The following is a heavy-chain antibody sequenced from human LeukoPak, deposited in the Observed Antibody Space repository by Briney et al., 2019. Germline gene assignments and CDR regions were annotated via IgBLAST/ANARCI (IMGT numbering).Heavy chain of an antibody. V-gene: IGHV5-51*01. CDR1: GYRFTSYW. D-gene: IGHD4-17*01. CDR2: IYPGDSDT. CDR3: ASRTGIGDYDAFDI. J-gene: IGHJ3*02. Sequence: GESLKISCKGSGYRFTSYWIGWVRQMPGKGLEWMGIIYPGDSDTIYSPSFQGQVTISADKSTSTANLQWSSLKASDTAMYYRASRTGIGDYDAFDIWGQGTMVTVSS.